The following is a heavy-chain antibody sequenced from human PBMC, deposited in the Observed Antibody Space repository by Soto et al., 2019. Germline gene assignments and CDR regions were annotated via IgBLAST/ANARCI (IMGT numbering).Heavy chain of an antibody. D-gene: IGHD1-26*01. CDR3: ARLGWELLNYYYGMDV. J-gene: IGHJ6*02. Sequence: LSLTCTVPGGPISSSSYYWGWIRQPPGKGLEWIGSIYYSGSTYYNPSLKGRVTISVDTSKNQFSLKLSSVTAADTAVYYCARLGWELLNYYYGMDVWGQGTTVTVSS. V-gene: IGHV4-39*01. CDR2: IYYSGST. CDR1: GGPISSSSYY.